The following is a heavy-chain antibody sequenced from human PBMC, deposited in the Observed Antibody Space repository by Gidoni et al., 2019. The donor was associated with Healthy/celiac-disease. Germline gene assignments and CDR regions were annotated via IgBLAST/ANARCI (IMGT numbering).Heavy chain of an antibody. CDR3: ARPCVYGYSHGAFDI. J-gene: IGHJ3*02. Sequence: QVQLVESGGGVVQPGRSLRLSCAASGFTFSSYGMHWFRQAPGKGLEWGAVIGYNGSKKYYADSVKGRFTISRDNSKNTLYLQMNSLRAEDTAVYYCARPCVYGYSHGAFDIWGQGTMVTVSS. CDR2: IGYNGSKK. D-gene: IGHD2-2*03. CDR1: GFTFSSYG. V-gene: IGHV3-33*01.